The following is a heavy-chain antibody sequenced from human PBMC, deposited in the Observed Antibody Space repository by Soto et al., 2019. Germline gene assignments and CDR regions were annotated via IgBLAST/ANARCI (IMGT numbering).Heavy chain of an antibody. J-gene: IGHJ3*02. CDR2: IYYSGST. Sequence: SETLSLTCTVSGGSVSSGSHYWSWIRQPPGKGLEWIGYIYYSGSTNYNPSLKSRVTISVDTSKNQFSLKLSSVTAADTAVYYCARALILTGYYIHDAFDIWGQGTMVTVSS. CDR1: GGSVSSGSHY. V-gene: IGHV4-61*01. D-gene: IGHD3-9*01. CDR3: ARALILTGYYIHDAFDI.